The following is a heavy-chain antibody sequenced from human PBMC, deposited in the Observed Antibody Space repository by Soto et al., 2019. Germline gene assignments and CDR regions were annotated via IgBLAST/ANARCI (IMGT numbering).Heavy chain of an antibody. Sequence: QVQLVESGGGVVQPGRSLRLSCAASGFSFSYYAMHWVRQAPGKGLEWVAVIAYDASKKYYADSVKGRFTISRDNSKNTLYLRMNSLRDEDTAVYYCASPYCSGGSCYLTEYFQQWGQGTLVTVSS. CDR3: ASPYCSGGSCYLTEYFQQ. J-gene: IGHJ1*01. D-gene: IGHD2-15*01. CDR2: IAYDASKK. V-gene: IGHV3-30*03. CDR1: GFSFSYYA.